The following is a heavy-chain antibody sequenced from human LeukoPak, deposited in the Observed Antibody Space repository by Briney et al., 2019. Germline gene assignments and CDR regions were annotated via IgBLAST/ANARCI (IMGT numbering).Heavy chain of an antibody. CDR3: ARDLSVVGVGPQDY. V-gene: IGHV3-33*08. J-gene: IGHJ4*02. Sequence: PGGSLRLSCAASGLTFSKSALTWVRQAPGKGLEWVAVIWYDGSNKYYADSVKGRFTISRDNSKNTLYLQMNSLRAEDTAVYYCARDLSVVGVGPQDYWGQGTLVTVSS. CDR2: IWYDGSNK. CDR1: GLTFSKSA. D-gene: IGHD2-15*01.